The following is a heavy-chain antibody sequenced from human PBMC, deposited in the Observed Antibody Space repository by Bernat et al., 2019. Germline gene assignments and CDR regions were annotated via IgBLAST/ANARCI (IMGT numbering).Heavy chain of an antibody. CDR1: GFTFSDYY. D-gene: IGHD1-14*01. J-gene: IGHJ4*02. CDR3: ATTAGTRLDY. Sequence: EVQLVESGGGLVKPGGSLRLSCAASGFTFSDYYMNWVRQAPGKGLAWVASISSSSTIYYADSVKGRFTISRDNAKNSLYLQMNSLRAEDTDVYYCATTAGTRLDYWGQGTLVTVSS. V-gene: IGHV3-69-1*01. CDR2: ISSSSTI.